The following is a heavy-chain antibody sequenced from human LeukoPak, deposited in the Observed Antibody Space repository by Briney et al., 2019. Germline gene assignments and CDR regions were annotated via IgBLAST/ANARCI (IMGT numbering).Heavy chain of an antibody. V-gene: IGHV3-48*04. CDR3: ARAVPLIAAAPPNYFDY. CDR1: GFTFSSYG. D-gene: IGHD6-13*01. J-gene: IGHJ4*02. CDR2: ISSSGSTI. Sequence: PGGSLRLSCAASGFTFSSYGMHWVRQAPGKGLEWVSYISSSGSTIYYADSVKGRFTISRDNAKNSLYLQMNSLRAEDTAVYYCARAVPLIAAAPPNYFDYWGQGTLVTVSS.